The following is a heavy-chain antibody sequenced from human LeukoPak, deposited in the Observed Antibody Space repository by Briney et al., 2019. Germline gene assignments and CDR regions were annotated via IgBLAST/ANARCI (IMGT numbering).Heavy chain of an antibody. CDR2: INPSGGST. CDR3: ARWGSTSCLDY. CDR1: GYTFTSYY. D-gene: IGHD2-2*01. V-gene: IGHV1-46*01. Sequence: ASVNVSCKASGYTFTSYYMHWVRQAPGQGLEWMGIINPSGGSTSYAQKFQGRVTMTRDTSASTVYMELSSLRSEDTAVYYCARWGSTSCLDYWGQGTLVTVSS. J-gene: IGHJ4*02.